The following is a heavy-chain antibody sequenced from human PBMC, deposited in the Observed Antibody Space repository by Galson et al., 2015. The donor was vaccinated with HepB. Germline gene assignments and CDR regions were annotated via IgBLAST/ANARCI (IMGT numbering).Heavy chain of an antibody. V-gene: IGHV3-33*01. CDR3: ARDLGSSRWVDY. CDR1: GLTFSSYG. J-gene: IGHJ4*02. CDR2: IWYDGSNK. D-gene: IGHD6-6*01. Sequence: SLRLSCAASGLTFSSYGMHWIRQAPGKGLEWVAFIWYDGSNKYYADSVKGRFTISRDNSKNTLYLQMNSLRAEDTAVYYCARDLGSSRWVDYWGQGTLVTVSS.